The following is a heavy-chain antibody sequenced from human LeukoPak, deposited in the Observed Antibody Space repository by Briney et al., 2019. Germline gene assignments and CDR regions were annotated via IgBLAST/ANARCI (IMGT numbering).Heavy chain of an antibody. CDR1: GFTFTDYS. Sequence: GGSLRLSCAASGFTFTDYSMTWVRQAPGKGLEWVSSISTVSTYTFYSDSVKGRFTISRDNRKNTLYLQMSSLSAEDTAVYYCTRDGSGFYYYYYMDVWGRGTAVTVSS. CDR3: TRDGSGFYYYYYMDV. D-gene: IGHD6-25*01. CDR2: ISTVSTYT. J-gene: IGHJ6*03. V-gene: IGHV3-21*01.